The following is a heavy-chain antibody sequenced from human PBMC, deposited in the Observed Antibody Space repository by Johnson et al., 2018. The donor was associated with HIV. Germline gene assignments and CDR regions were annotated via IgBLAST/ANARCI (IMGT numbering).Heavy chain of an antibody. Sequence: VQLVESGGGVVQPGRSLRLSCAASGFTFSNAWMSWVRQAPGKGLEWVSGIDWNGGSTGYADSVKGRFTISRDNAKNSLHLQMNSLRAEDTAFYYCARDRRNRQWLQSADAFDIWGQGTMVTVSS. CDR1: GFTFSNAW. D-gene: IGHD5-24*01. CDR2: IDWNGGST. V-gene: IGHV3-20*04. J-gene: IGHJ3*02. CDR3: ARDRRNRQWLQSADAFDI.